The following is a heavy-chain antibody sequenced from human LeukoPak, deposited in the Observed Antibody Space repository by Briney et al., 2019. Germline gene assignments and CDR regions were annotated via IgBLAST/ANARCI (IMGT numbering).Heavy chain of an antibody. D-gene: IGHD3-3*01. Sequence: SETLSLTCTVSGYSISSGYYWGWIRQPPGKGLEWIGSIYHSGSTYYNPSLKSRVTISVDTSKNQFSQKLSSVTAADTAVYYCAREGALEWLYPYYYYYMDVWGKGTTVTVSS. J-gene: IGHJ6*03. CDR3: AREGALEWLYPYYYYYMDV. V-gene: IGHV4-38-2*02. CDR2: IYHSGST. CDR1: GYSISSGYY.